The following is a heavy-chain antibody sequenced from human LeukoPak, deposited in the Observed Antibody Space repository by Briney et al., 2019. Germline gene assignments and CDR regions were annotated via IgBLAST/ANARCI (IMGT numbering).Heavy chain of an antibody. CDR3: AKGSNYYYYGMDV. Sequence: PGGSLRLSCAASGFTFSSYGMHWGRQAPGKGLEWVAVISYDGSNKYYADSVKGRFTISRDNSKNTLYLQMNSLRAEDTAVYYCAKGSNYYYYGMDVWGQGTTVTVSS. D-gene: IGHD5/OR15-5a*01. CDR1: GFTFSSYG. CDR2: ISYDGSNK. J-gene: IGHJ6*02. V-gene: IGHV3-30*18.